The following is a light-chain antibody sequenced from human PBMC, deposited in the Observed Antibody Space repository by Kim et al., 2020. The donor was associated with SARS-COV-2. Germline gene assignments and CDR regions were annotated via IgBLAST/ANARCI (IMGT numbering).Light chain of an antibody. Sequence: SVKLNGNRGSENSNYAIEWHQQVPGKGPRYLMNVDSDGSHTRGDGIPDRFSGSSSGAERHLTISSLQPEDEADYYCLTWGPGIRVFGGGTQLTVL. V-gene: IGLV4-69*01. J-gene: IGLJ2*01. CDR2: VDSDGSH. CDR1: SENSNYA. CDR3: LTWGPGIRV.